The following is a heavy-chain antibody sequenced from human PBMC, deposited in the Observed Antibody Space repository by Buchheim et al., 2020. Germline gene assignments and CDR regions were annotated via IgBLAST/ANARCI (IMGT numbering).Heavy chain of an antibody. CDR2: INPSGGST. V-gene: IGHV1-46*01. CDR3: ARDSSYYDFWSGRYYFDY. Sequence: QVQLVQSGAEVKKPGASVKVSCKASGYTFTSYYMHWVRQAPGQGLEWMGIINPSGGSTSYAQKFQGRVTLTRDTSTSTVYLELSSLRSEDTAVYYCARDSSYYDFWSGRYYFDYWGQGTL. J-gene: IGHJ4*02. D-gene: IGHD3-3*01. CDR1: GYTFTSYY.